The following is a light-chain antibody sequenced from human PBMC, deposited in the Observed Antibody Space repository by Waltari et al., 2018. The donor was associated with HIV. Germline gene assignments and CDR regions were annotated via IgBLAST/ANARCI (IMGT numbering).Light chain of an antibody. J-gene: IGLJ3*02. CDR2: GNI. CDR1: SSNIGANSD. Sequence: QSVLTQPPSVSGAPGTTVTISCPGNSSNIGANSDVHWYQQLPGRAPKVLVYGNIDRPPGGPDRFSGSKSGTSASLAITGLQADDEGYDYCQSYDTRSSGFLVFGGGTKVTVL. V-gene: IGLV1-40*01. CDR3: QSYDTRSSGFLV.